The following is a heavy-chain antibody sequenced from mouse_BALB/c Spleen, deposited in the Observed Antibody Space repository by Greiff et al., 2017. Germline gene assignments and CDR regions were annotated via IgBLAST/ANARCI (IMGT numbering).Heavy chain of an antibody. D-gene: IGHD2-3*01. J-gene: IGHJ3*01. CDR1: GFTFSDYY. V-gene: IGHV5-4*02. Sequence: EVHLVESGGGLVKPGGSLKLSCAASGFTFSDYYMYWVRQTPEKRLEWVATISDGGSYTYYPDSVKGRFTISRDNAKNNLYLQMSSLKSEDTAMYYCARDINGYYVGGFAYWGQGTLVTVSA. CDR3: ARDINGYYVGGFAY. CDR2: ISDGGSYT.